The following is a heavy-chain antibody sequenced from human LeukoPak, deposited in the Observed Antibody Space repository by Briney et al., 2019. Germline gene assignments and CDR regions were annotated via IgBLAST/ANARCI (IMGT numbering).Heavy chain of an antibody. Sequence: SETLSLTCTVPGGSLSSSSYYWGWIRQPPGKGLEWIGSIYYSGSTYYNPSLKSRVTISVDTSKNQFSLKLSSVTAADTAVYYCGVVITAFDYWGQGTLVTVSS. CDR2: IYYSGST. J-gene: IGHJ4*02. D-gene: IGHD3-22*01. CDR3: GVVITAFDY. CDR1: GGSLSSSSYY. V-gene: IGHV4-39*01.